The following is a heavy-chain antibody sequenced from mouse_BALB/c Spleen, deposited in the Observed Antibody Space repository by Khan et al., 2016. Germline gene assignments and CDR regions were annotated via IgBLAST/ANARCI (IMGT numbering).Heavy chain of an antibody. D-gene: IGHD1-1*01. CDR1: GYTFTTAG. J-gene: IGHJ2*01. CDR3: ASGSSYFDY. CDR2: INTHSGVP. Sequence: QSQLVQSGPELKKPGETVRISCKASGYTFTTAGMQWVQKMPGKGLKWIGWINTHSGVPKYAEDFKGRFAFSLETSASTAYLQISNLKNEDTATYFCASGSSYFDYWGQGTTLTVSS. V-gene: IGHV9-4*02.